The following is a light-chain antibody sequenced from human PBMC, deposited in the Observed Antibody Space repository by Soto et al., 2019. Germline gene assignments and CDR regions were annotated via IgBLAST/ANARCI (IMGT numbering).Light chain of an antibody. CDR3: SLYTSENTYV. V-gene: IGLV2-11*01. CDR1: SSDVGGYNY. Sequence: QSALTQPRSVSGSPGQSVAISCTGTSSDVGGYNYVSWYQQHPGKAPKLMIYEASNRPSGVPDRFSGSKSGNTASLTISGLQAADEADYYCSLYTSENTYVFGTGTKLTVL. CDR2: EAS. J-gene: IGLJ1*01.